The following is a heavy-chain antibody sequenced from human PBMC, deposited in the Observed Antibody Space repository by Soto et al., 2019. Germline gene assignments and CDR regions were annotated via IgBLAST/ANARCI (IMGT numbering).Heavy chain of an antibody. V-gene: IGHV3-66*01. CDR2: IYSGGST. CDR1: GFTVSSNY. CDR3: AREYSGYETNWFDP. Sequence: GGSLRLSCAASGFTVSSNYMSWVRQAPGKGLEWVSVIYSGGSTYYADSVKGRFTISRDNSKNTLYLQMNSLRAEDTAVYYCAREYSGYETNWFDPWGQGTLVTVSS. J-gene: IGHJ5*02. D-gene: IGHD5-12*01.